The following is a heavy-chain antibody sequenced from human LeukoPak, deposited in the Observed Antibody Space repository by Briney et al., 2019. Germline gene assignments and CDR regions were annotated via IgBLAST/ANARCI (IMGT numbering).Heavy chain of an antibody. J-gene: IGHJ4*02. V-gene: IGHV1-46*01. CDR1: GYIFISYY. CDR2: INPSGGST. Sequence: ASVKVSCKASGYIFISYYMHWVRQAPGQGLEWMGVINPSGGSTSYAQKFQGRVTMTRDTSTSTVYMELSSLRSEDTAAYYCARAWGLGELFGIDYWGQGTLVTVSS. D-gene: IGHD3-16*01. CDR3: ARAWGLGELFGIDY.